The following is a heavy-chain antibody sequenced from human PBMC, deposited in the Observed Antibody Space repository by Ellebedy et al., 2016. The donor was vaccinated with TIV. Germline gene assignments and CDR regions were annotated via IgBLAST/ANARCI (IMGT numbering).Heavy chain of an antibody. J-gene: IGHJ4*02. D-gene: IGHD2-15*01. CDR2: IFHCGSS. V-gene: IGHV4-4*02. Sequence: MPSETLSLTCAVSGGSTSRRNWWSWVRQPPGTGLEWIGDIFHCGSSSYHPSLRSRVTMSLDKSKDHFSRNLDSVTAADKAVYFCSALGYCGSDNCYPTRWGQGTLVTVSS. CDR1: GGSTSRRNW. CDR3: SALGYCGSDNCYPTR.